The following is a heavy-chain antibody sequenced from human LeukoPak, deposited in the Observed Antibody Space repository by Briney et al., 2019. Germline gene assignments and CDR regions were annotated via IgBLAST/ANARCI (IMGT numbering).Heavy chain of an antibody. CDR3: ASRGDWPYAFDI. CDR2: IAHSGAT. CDR1: GGSISRYS. D-gene: IGHD3/OR15-3a*01. J-gene: IGHJ3*02. Sequence: SETLSLTCIVSGGSISRYSWNWIRQSPGKGLEWVGYIAHSGATSYKSSLKSRVTISVDTSKNQLSLKLSSVTAADTAVYYCASRGDWPYAFDIWGQGTMVTVSS. V-gene: IGHV4-59*08.